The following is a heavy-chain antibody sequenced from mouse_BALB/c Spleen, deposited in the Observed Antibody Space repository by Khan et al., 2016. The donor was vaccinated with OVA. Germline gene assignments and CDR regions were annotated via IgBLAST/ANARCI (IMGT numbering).Heavy chain of an antibody. Sequence: EVQLQESGGDLVKPGGSLKLSCAVSGFTFSSYVMSWVRQTPEKRLEWVASISSGGTPAYPDSLKGRFTISRDNARNHMYLQMSSMRSEDTAMYYCVREAYRYDEYYFDYWGQGTTLTVSS. CDR3: VREAYRYDEYYFDY. D-gene: IGHD2-14*01. J-gene: IGHJ2*01. V-gene: IGHV5-6-5*01. CDR1: GFTFSSYV. CDR2: ISSGGTP.